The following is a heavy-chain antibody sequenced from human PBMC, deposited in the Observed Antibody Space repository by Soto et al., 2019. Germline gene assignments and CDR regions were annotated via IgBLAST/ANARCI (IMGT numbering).Heavy chain of an antibody. J-gene: IGHJ5*02. V-gene: IGHV1-18*01. CDR1: GYTFTSYG. D-gene: IGHD2-2*01. CDR2: ISAYNGNT. Sequence: ASVKVSCKASGYTFTSYGISWVRQAPGQGLEWMGWISAYNGNTNYAQKLQGRVTMTTDTSTSTAYMELRSLRSDDTAVYYCARDFAAWQDIVVVPAAIPWFDPWGQGTLVTVSS. CDR3: ARDFAAWQDIVVVPAAIPWFDP.